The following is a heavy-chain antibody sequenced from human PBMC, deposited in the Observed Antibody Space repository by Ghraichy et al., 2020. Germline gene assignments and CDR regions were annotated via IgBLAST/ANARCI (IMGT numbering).Heavy chain of an antibody. J-gene: IGHJ3*02. CDR3: ARGPSGGLRRQQLVIDAFDI. D-gene: IGHD6-13*01. Sequence: SETLSLTCAVYGGSFSGYYWSWIRQPPGKGLEWIGEINHSGSTNYNPSLKSRVTISVDTSKNQFSLKLSSVTAADTAVYYCARGPSGGLRRQQLVIDAFDIWGQGTMVTVSS. V-gene: IGHV4-34*01. CDR2: INHSGST. CDR1: GGSFSGYY.